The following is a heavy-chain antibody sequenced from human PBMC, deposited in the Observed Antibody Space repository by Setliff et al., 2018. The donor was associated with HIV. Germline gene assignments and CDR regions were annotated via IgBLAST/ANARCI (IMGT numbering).Heavy chain of an antibody. V-gene: IGHV4-59*11. CDR1: WESKINHD. J-gene: IGHJ6*04. Sequence: SETLSLTCSVSWESKINHDWGWIRQSPGRGLEWIGSMFRGGGRQFQPSLASRVSISGATSKNQFSLKMTSVTPADTAVYFCVGVPSYYGTGTLWVWGKGIAVTVSS. CDR2: MFRGGGR. CDR3: VGVPSYYGTGTLWV. D-gene: IGHD3-10*01.